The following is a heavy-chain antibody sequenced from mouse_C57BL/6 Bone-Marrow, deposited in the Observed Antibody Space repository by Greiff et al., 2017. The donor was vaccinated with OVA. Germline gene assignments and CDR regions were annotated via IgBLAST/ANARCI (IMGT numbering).Heavy chain of an antibody. CDR2: INPSNGGT. D-gene: IGHD2-1*01. Sequence: QVQLQQPGTELVKPGASVKLSCKASGYTFTSYWMHWVKQRPGQGLEWIGNINPSNGGTNYNEKFKSKATLTVDKSSSTAYMQLSSLTSEDSAVYYWARELLWYPYFDVWGTGTTVTVSS. CDR3: ARELLWYPYFDV. CDR1: GYTFTSYW. V-gene: IGHV1-53*01. J-gene: IGHJ1*03.